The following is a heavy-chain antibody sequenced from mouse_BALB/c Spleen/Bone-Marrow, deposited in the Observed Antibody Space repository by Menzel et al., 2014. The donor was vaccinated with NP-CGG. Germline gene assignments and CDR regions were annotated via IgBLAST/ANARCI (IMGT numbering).Heavy chain of an antibody. D-gene: IGHD2-1*01. CDR2: IDPSNSET. Sequence: QVQLQQSGPELVRPGASVKMSCKASGYTFTSYWTHWVKQRPGQGLEWIGMIDPSNSETRLNQKFKDKATLNVDKSSNTAYMQRSSLTSEDSAVYYCARLDGNYRNYFDYWGQGTSLTVSS. CDR3: ARLDGNYRNYFDY. CDR1: GYTFTSYW. V-gene: IGHV1S127*01. J-gene: IGHJ2*02.